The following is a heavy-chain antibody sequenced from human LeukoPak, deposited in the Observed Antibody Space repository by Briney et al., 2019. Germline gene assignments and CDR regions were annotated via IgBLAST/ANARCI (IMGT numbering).Heavy chain of an antibody. CDR3: ASGVTVTGDY. J-gene: IGHJ4*02. Sequence: GGSLRLSCAASGSTFSSYSMNWVRQAPGKGLEWVSSISSSSSYIYYADSVKGRFTISRDNAKNSLYLQMNSLRAEDTAVYYCASGVTVTGDYWGQGTLVTLSS. CDR1: GSTFSSYS. CDR2: ISSSSSYI. D-gene: IGHD4-17*01. V-gene: IGHV3-21*01.